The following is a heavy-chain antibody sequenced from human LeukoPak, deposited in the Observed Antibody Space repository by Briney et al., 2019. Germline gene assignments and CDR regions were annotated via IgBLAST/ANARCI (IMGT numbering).Heavy chain of an antibody. CDR2: INHSGST. Sequence: SETLSLTCTVSGGSINGYYWSWIRQPPGKGLEWIGEINHSGSTNYNPSLKSRVTISVDTSKTQSSLKLSSVSAADTTVYYCARPRRVGATSNWFDPGGEGTLVTVSS. CDR1: GGSINGYY. D-gene: IGHD1-26*01. J-gene: IGHJ5*02. V-gene: IGHV4-34*01. CDR3: ARPRRVGATSNWFDP.